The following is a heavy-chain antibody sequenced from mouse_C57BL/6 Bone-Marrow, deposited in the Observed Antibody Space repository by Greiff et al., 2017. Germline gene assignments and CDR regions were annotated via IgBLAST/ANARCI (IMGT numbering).Heavy chain of an antibody. Sequence: VQLQQSGAELVRPGASVTLSCKASGYTFTDYEMHWVKQTPVHGLEWIGAIDPETGGTAYNQKFKGKAILTADKSSSTAYMELRSLTSEDSAVYYCTRGGIYYGNYGYWGQGTTLTVSS. J-gene: IGHJ2*01. V-gene: IGHV1-15*01. CDR3: TRGGIYYGNYGY. D-gene: IGHD2-1*01. CDR1: GYTFTDYE. CDR2: IDPETGGT.